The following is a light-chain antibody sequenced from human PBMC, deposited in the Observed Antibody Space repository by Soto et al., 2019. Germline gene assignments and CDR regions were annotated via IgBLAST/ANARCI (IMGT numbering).Light chain of an antibody. Sequence: QSVLTQPPSASGSLGQSVTISCTGTSSDVGGYNYVSWYQQHPGKAPKLLIYDVSHRPSGVPDRFSGSKSGNTASLTVSGLQAEDEADYYRSSYAGSNNLVFGTGTKVTVL. CDR3: SSYAGSNNLV. CDR1: SSDVGGYNY. J-gene: IGLJ1*01. CDR2: DVS. V-gene: IGLV2-8*01.